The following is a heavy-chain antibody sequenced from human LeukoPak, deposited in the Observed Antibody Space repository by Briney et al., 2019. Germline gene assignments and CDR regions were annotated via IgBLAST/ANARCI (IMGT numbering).Heavy chain of an antibody. J-gene: IGHJ4*02. V-gene: IGHV3-11*04. CDR1: GGSIRSSSYY. Sequence: LSLTCTVSGGSIRSSSYYWGWIRQPPGKGLEWLSYISSRGSSIYYADSVKGRFTISRDNAKNSLYLQMNSLRAEDTAVYFCARDKALNSWGQGTLVAVSP. CDR3: ARDKALNS. CDR2: ISSRGSSI.